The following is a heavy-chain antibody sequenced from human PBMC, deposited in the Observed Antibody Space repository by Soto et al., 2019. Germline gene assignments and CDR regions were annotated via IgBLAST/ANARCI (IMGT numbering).Heavy chain of an antibody. CDR1: GFTFGTYS. V-gene: IGHV3-30*04. D-gene: IGHD3-3*01. CDR3: ARHTASYDFWTTPYYFAY. Sequence: QAHLVESGGGVVQPGTSLRLSCAASGFTFGTYSMHWVRQAPGKGLEWVALISYDGSTKYYADSVKGRFTISRDNSKNTLFLQMNSLRAEDTAIYYCARHTASYDFWTTPYYFAYWGQGTLVTVSS. J-gene: IGHJ4*02. CDR2: ISYDGSTK.